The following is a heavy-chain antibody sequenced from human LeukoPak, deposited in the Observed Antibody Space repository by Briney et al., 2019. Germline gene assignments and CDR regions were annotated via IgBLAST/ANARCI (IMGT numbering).Heavy chain of an antibody. Sequence: GGSLRLSCAASGFTFSSYAMHWVRQAPGKGLEWVAVISYDGSNKYYADSVKGRFTISRDNSKNTLYLQMNSLRAEDTAVYYCARDYGMDVWGQGTTVTVSS. CDR2: ISYDGSNK. J-gene: IGHJ6*02. CDR1: GFTFSSYA. V-gene: IGHV3-30-3*01. CDR3: ARDYGMDV.